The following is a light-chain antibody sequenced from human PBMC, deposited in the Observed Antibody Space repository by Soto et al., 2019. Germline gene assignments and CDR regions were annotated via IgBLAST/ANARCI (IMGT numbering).Light chain of an antibody. CDR1: QSISSW. V-gene: IGKV1-5*01. Sequence: DIQMTQSPSTLSASVGDRVTITCRASQSISSWLAWYQQKPGKAPKLLIYDASSLESGVPSRFSGRASGTEFTLTFSSLQPYDFATYFCQQYNSYPWTFGQGTKVEIK. CDR2: DAS. CDR3: QQYNSYPWT. J-gene: IGKJ1*01.